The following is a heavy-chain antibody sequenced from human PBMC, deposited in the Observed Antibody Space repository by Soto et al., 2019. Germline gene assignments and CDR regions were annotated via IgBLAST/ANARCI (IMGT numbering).Heavy chain of an antibody. Sequence: QVQLAQSGAEVEKPGASVKVSCKASGYTFTSYDINWVRQVTGQGLEWMGWMNPNSGNTGSPQKFQGRVTMTRNTSINTAYLDLSSLRSEDTAVYYCAIRHDGRQSSMDVWGQGTTVTVS. CDR1: GYTFTSYD. J-gene: IGHJ6*02. CDR3: AIRHDGRQSSMDV. CDR2: MNPNSGNT. V-gene: IGHV1-8*01. D-gene: IGHD1-1*01.